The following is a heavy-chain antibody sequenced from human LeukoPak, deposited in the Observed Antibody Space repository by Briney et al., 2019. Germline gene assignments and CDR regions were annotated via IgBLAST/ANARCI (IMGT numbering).Heavy chain of an antibody. CDR3: ARGWASSRRKAFDI. Sequence: GGSLRLSCAASGFTFSAYGIHWVRQAPGKGLEWVAVISYDGNYRNYADSVKGRFTISRDNSKNTLYLQMNSLRAEDTAVYYCARGWASSRRKAFDIWGQGTIVTVSS. CDR2: ISYDGNYR. J-gene: IGHJ3*02. D-gene: IGHD3-16*01. V-gene: IGHV3-30*03. CDR1: GFTFSAYG.